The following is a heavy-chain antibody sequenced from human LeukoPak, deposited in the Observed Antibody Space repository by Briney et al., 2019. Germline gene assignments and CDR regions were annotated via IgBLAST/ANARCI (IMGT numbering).Heavy chain of an antibody. CDR3: ARVRRGVDY. CDR2: INHSGST. V-gene: IGHV4-34*01. J-gene: IGHJ4*02. D-gene: IGHD3-10*01. Sequence: SETLSLTCAVYGGSFSGYYWSWIRQPPGKGLEWIGEINHSGSTNYNPSLKSRVTISVDTSKNQFSLKLSSVTAADTAVYYCARVRRGVDYWGQGTLVTVSS. CDR1: GGSFSGYY.